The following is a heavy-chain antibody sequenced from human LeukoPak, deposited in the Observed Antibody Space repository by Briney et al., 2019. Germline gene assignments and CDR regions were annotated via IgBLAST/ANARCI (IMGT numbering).Heavy chain of an antibody. CDR2: IIPIFGTA. CDR1: GGTFSSYG. Sequence: ASVKVSCKASGGTFSSYGISWVRQAPGQGLERMGGIIPIFGTANYAQKFQGRVTITADRSTSTAYMELSSLRSEDTAVYYCARGRPTTTIAAAGVNWLDPWGQGTLVTVSS. D-gene: IGHD6-13*01. CDR3: ARGRPTTTIAAAGVNWLDP. J-gene: IGHJ5*02. V-gene: IGHV1-69*06.